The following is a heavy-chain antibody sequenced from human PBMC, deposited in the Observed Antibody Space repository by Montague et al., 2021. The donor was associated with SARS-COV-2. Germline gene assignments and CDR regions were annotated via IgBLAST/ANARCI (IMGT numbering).Heavy chain of an antibody. J-gene: IGHJ3*02. D-gene: IGHD5-12*01. Sequence: SLSLSFAASGFISSDYYMTWIRQAPGKGLEWVSHISGSGSKTYYADSVKGRFTISRNTANNSVYLQMNFLGAEDTAVYYCARDQGGYGTFDIWGQGTMVTVSS. V-gene: IGHV3-11*01. CDR1: GFISSDYY. CDR3: ARDQGGYGTFDI. CDR2: ISGSGSKT.